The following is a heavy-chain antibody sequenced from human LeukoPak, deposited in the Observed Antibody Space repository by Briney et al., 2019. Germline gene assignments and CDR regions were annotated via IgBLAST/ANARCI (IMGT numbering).Heavy chain of an antibody. Sequence: GGSLRLSCAASGFTFEDYGMSWVRQAPGKGLEWVAGINWNGGSTRYADSVRGRFTISRDNAKNSLFLQMNSLRAEDSALYYCTRDMQGSRLYLVGSQNDWGQGTLVTVSS. CDR2: INWNGGST. CDR1: GFTFEDYG. D-gene: IGHD1-26*01. J-gene: IGHJ4*02. V-gene: IGHV3-20*04. CDR3: TRDMQGSRLYLVGSQND.